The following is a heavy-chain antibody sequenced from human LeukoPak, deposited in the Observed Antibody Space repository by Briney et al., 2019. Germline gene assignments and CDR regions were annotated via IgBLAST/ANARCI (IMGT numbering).Heavy chain of an antibody. CDR3: ARGHSSSWPHPFDY. Sequence: ASVKVSCKASGGTFSSYAISWVRQAPGQGLEWVGDINPIFPAPNYAQKFQGRVTITADEATSTAYMELRSLRSEDTAVYYCARGHSSSWPHPFDYWGQGTLVTVSS. V-gene: IGHV1-69*01. D-gene: IGHD6-13*01. CDR2: INPIFPAP. J-gene: IGHJ4*02. CDR1: GGTFSSYA.